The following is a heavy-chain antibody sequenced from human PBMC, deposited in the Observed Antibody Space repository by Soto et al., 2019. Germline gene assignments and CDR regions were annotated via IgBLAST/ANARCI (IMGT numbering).Heavy chain of an antibody. D-gene: IGHD2-21*02. V-gene: IGHV3-23*01. CDR2: ISGSGGST. CDR3: AKGIVVVTAPLDY. J-gene: IGHJ4*02. CDR1: GFTFSSYA. Sequence: EVQLLESGGGLVQPGGSLRLSCAASGFTFSSYAMSWVRQAPGKGLEWVSAISGSGGSTYYADCVKGRFTISRDNSKNTLYLQMNSLRAEDTAVYYCAKGIVVVTAPLDYWGQGTLVTVSS.